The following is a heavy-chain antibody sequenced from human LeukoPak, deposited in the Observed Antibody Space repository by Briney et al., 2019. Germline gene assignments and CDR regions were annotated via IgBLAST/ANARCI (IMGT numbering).Heavy chain of an antibody. D-gene: IGHD3-10*01. J-gene: IGHJ4*02. CDR1: GFTFSSYA. Sequence: GSLRLSCAASGFTFSSYAMSWVRQAPGKGLEWVSAISGSGGSTYYADSVKGRFTISRDNSKNTLYLQMNSLRAEDTAVYYCAKELVTMVRGAGNFDYWGQGTLVTVSS. V-gene: IGHV3-23*01. CDR2: ISGSGGST. CDR3: AKELVTMVRGAGNFDY.